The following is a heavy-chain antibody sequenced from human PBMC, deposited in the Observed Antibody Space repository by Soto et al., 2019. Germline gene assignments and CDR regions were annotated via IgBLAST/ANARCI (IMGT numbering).Heavy chain of an antibody. J-gene: IGHJ2*01. CDR2: VSASART. CDR1: GDSISNVY. V-gene: IGHV4-4*07. D-gene: IGHD2-8*01. CDR3: ATGMGRYLDL. Sequence: QVQLQESGPGLVKPSETLSLTCTVSGDSISNVYWSWSRQPAGKGLESIGRVSASARTNSNPSLHSRVTMSLDTSKTQFSLRLTSVSAADTYVYFCATGMGRYLDLWGRGTLVIVSS.